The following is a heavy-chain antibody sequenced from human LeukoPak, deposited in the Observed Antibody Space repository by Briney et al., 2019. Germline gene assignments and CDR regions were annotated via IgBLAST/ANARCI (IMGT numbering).Heavy chain of an antibody. CDR3: ASLRTYYYGSGSYYTWFDP. D-gene: IGHD3-10*01. CDR2: INPNSGGT. V-gene: IGHV1-2*02. Sequence: ASVKASCKASGYTFTGYYMHWVRQAPGQGLEWMGWINPNSGGTNYAQKFQGRVTMTRDTSISTAYMELSRLRSDDTAVYYCASLRTYYYGSGSYYTWFDPWGQGTLVTVSS. J-gene: IGHJ5*02. CDR1: GYTFTGYY.